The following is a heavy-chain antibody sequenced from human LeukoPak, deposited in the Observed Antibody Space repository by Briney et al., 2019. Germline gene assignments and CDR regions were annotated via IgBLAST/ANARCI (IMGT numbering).Heavy chain of an antibody. Sequence: GASVKVSXKASGGTFSSYAISWLRQAPGQGLEWIGGIIPIFGTANYAQKFQGRVTITTDESTSTAYMELSSLRSEDTAVYYCARYDSSGYYYGYWGQGTLVTISS. D-gene: IGHD3-22*01. V-gene: IGHV1-69*05. CDR2: IIPIFGTA. J-gene: IGHJ4*02. CDR3: ARYDSSGYYYGY. CDR1: GGTFSSYA.